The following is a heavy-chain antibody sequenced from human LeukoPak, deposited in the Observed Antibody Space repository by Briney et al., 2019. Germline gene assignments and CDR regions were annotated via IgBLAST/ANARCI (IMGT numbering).Heavy chain of an antibody. V-gene: IGHV4-39*07. CDR3: AHRNAVMVRFYYDY. J-gene: IGHJ4*02. CDR2: LYYSGGT. CDR1: GASVSSNRYY. Sequence: TASETLSLTCTVSGASVSSNRYYWAWIRQPPGKGLEWIGSLYYSGGTYHNPSLKSRVTMSVDTSKNQISLKLNSVTAADTAVYYCAHRNAVMVRFYYDYWGQGTLALVSS. D-gene: IGHD5-18*01.